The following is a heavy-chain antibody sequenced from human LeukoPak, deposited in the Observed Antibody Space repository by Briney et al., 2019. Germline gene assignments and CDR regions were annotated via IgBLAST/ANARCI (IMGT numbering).Heavy chain of an antibody. J-gene: IGHJ4*02. CDR3: ARDIDRYYGDY. CDR2: IKQDGREK. V-gene: IGHV3-7*01. CDR1: GFTFSSYW. D-gene: IGHD2-21*01. Sequence: GGSLRLSCAAYGFTFSSYWMSWVRQAPGKGLEWVANIKQDGREKYYVDSVKGRFTISRDNAKNSLYLQMNNLRAEDTAVYYCARDIDRYYGDYWGQGTLVTVSS.